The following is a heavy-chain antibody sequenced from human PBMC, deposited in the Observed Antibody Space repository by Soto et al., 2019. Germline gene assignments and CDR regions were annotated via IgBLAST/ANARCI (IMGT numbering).Heavy chain of an antibody. V-gene: IGHV3-11*06. J-gene: IGHJ4*02. CDR2: SSNSGSFT. D-gene: IGHD1-1*01. CDR3: VKSGDNYNLLDY. Sequence: SWIRQAPGKGLEWIGYSSNSGSFTRYADSVKGRFSISRDNAKSSLYLQISSLRGDDTATYYCVKSGDNYNLLDYWGQGTPVTVSS.